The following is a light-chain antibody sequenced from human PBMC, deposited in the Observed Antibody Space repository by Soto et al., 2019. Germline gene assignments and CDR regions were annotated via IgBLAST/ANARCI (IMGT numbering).Light chain of an antibody. Sequence: EIVMTQSPATLSVSPGERATLSCRASQSVSSNSAWYQQKPGQAPRLLIYGASTRATGIPARFSGSGSGTEFPLTISSLQTEDLAVYYCQQYNNWPLTFGGGTKVEIK. CDR3: QQYNNWPLT. CDR1: QSVSSN. CDR2: GAS. V-gene: IGKV3-15*01. J-gene: IGKJ4*01.